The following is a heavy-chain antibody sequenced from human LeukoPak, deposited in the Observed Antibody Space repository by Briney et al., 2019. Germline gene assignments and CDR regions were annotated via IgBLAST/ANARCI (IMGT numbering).Heavy chain of an antibody. Sequence: XYXXWXRXXXXXXXXWIGEINHSGSTNYNPSLKSRVTISVDTSKNQFSLKLSSVTAADTAVYYCARRYSSSSLWAYWGQGTLVTVSS. D-gene: IGHD6-6*01. V-gene: IGHV4-34*01. J-gene: IGHJ4*02. CDR1: XY. CDR3: ARRYSSSSLWAY. CDR2: INHSGST.